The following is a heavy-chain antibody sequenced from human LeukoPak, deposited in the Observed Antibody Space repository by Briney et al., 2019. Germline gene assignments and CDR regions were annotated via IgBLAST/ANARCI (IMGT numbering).Heavy chain of an antibody. CDR3: VTYSGPGAFDI. D-gene: IGHD1-26*01. V-gene: IGHV3-21*01. Sequence: AGGSLRLSCAASRFTFSTYTMNWVRQAPGKGLEWVSSISSSSTYTYYADSMKGRFTISRDNAKNSLYLQMNSLRAEDTAVYYCVTYSGPGAFDIWGQGTMVTVSS. J-gene: IGHJ3*02. CDR1: RFTFSTYT. CDR2: ISSSSTYT.